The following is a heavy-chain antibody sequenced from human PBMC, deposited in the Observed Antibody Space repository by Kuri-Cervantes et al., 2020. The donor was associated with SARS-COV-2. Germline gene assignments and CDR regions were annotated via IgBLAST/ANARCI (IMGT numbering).Heavy chain of an antibody. CDR1: GFTFNTYN. Sequence: GESLKISCTASGFTFNTYNMKWVRQAPGKGLEWVSGIGPSNTYIYYADSVKARFIISRDNAKNSLYLQMNSLRAEDTAVYYCASFVPRVGYWGQGTLVTVSS. CDR3: ASFVPRVGY. CDR2: IGPSNTYI. D-gene: IGHD6-6*01. J-gene: IGHJ4*02. V-gene: IGHV3-21*06.